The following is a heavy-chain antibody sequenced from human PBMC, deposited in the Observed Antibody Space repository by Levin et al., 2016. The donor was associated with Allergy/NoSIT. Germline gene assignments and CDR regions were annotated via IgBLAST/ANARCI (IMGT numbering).Heavy chain of an antibody. CDR3: ARDSYFTSEIYPWAWFDP. J-gene: IGHJ5*02. V-gene: IGHV1-3*01. CDR2: IHAGKGNT. Sequence: WVRQAPGQRLEWMGWIHAGKGNTKYSQKFQGRVTITKDTSASTVYMELSSLRSEDTAVYYCARDSYFTSEIYPWAWFDPWGQGALVTVSS. D-gene: IGHD2/OR15-2a*01.